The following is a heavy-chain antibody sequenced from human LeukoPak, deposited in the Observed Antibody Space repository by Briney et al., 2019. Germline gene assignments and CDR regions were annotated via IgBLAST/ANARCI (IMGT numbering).Heavy chain of an antibody. Sequence: SGPTLVNPTQTFTLTCTFSGFSLITSGMCVSWIRQPPGKALEWLALIDWDDDKYYSTSLKTRLTISKDTFKNQVVLTMTNMDPVDTATYYYARISAYGDYYFDYWGQGTLVTVSS. CDR3: ARISAYGDYYFDY. CDR2: IDWDDDK. CDR1: GFSLITSGMC. D-gene: IGHD4-17*01. J-gene: IGHJ4*02. V-gene: IGHV2-70*01.